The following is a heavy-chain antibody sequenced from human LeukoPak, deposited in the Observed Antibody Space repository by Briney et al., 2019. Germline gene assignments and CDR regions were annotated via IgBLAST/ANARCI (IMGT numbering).Heavy chain of an antibody. D-gene: IGHD6-19*01. J-gene: IGHJ4*02. CDR3: AKDAAAVTGRRAGFDY. Sequence: PGGSLRLSCAASRFIFSTYSMSWVRQAPGKGPEWVSSISDGGTNTYYADSVKGRFTISRDNSKNTLSLQMNNLRDEDTAVYYFAKDAAAVTGRRAGFDYWGQGTLVTVSS. CDR1: RFIFSTYS. V-gene: IGHV3-23*01. CDR2: ISDGGTNT.